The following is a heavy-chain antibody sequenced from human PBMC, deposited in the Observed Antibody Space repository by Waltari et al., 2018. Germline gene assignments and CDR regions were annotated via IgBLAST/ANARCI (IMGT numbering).Heavy chain of an antibody. CDR3: ARVPLPWYLDY. CDR1: GFTFSNYW. V-gene: IGHV3-7*01. Sequence: EVQVVASGGGLVQPGGSLRLSCAASGFTFSNYWMTWVRRVPGKGLEWVANINQDGNGLHYVDSVRGRFTISRDNAKNSMFLQMNSLRAEDTAVYYCARVPLPWYLDYWGQGTLVTVSS. CDR2: INQDGNGL. J-gene: IGHJ4*02.